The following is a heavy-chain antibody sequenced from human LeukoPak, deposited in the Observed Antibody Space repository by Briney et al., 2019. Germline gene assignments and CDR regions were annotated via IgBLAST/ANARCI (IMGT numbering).Heavy chain of an antibody. V-gene: IGHV4-61*02. CDR2: IYTSGSP. Sequence: PSETLSLTCTVSGGSITTGTYYWSWIRQPAGKGLEWIGRIYTSGSPNYNPSLKGRVTISVDTAKNQFSLNLTSATAADTAIYYCARGLYNWGQGTLVTVSS. CDR1: GGSITTGTYY. D-gene: IGHD3-10*01. J-gene: IGHJ4*02. CDR3: ARGLYN.